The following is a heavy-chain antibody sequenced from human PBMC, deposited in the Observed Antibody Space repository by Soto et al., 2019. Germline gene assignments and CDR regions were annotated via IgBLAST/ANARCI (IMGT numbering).Heavy chain of an antibody. CDR3: ALLYDSSGYYSNAFDI. J-gene: IGHJ3*02. CDR1: GGSISSSNW. V-gene: IGHV4-4*02. D-gene: IGHD3-22*01. Sequence: SETLSLTCAVSGGSISSSNWWSWVRQPPGKGLGWIGEIYHSGSTNYNPSLKSRVTISVDKSKNQFSLKLSSVTAADTAVYYCALLYDSSGYYSNAFDIWGQGTMVTVSS. CDR2: IYHSGST.